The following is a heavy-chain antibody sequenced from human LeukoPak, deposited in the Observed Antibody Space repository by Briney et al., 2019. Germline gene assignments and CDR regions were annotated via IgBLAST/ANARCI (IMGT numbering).Heavy chain of an antibody. Sequence: PGGSLRLSCAASGFTFSSYAMSWVRQAPGKGLEWVSAISGSGGDTYYADSVKGRFTISRDNSKNTLFPQMNSLRAEDTAVYYCAKYDSFDHYYDSSGRFDCWGQGTLVTVSS. CDR1: GFTFSSYA. CDR2: ISGSGGDT. D-gene: IGHD3-22*01. J-gene: IGHJ4*02. V-gene: IGHV3-23*01. CDR3: AKYDSFDHYYDSSGRFDC.